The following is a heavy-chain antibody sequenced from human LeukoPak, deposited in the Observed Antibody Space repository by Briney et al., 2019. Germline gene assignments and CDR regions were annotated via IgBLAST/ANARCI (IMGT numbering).Heavy chain of an antibody. CDR2: IYSGGNT. V-gene: IGHV3-53*01. CDR1: GFTVSINY. CDR3: ARGETSSYDY. J-gene: IGHJ4*02. Sequence: PGGSLRLSCAASGFTVSINYMSWVRQAPGKGLEWVSVIYSGGNTYYADSVNGRFTISRDNSKNTVYLQTNSLRAEDTAVYYYARGETSSYDYWGQGTLVTVSS. D-gene: IGHD2-2*01.